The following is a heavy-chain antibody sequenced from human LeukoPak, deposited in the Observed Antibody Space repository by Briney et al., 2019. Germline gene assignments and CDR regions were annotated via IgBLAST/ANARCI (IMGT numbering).Heavy chain of an antibody. Sequence: GESLKISCKGSGYTFTTHWLGWVRQMPGKGLEWMGIIYPGDSDTRYSPSFQGQVTISADRSINTAYLQWNSLKASDTAMYYCARRGESLSHWGIWGQGTPVTVSS. V-gene: IGHV5-51*03. CDR3: ARRGESLSHWGI. CDR2: IYPGDSDT. CDR1: GYTFTTHW. D-gene: IGHD7-27*01. J-gene: IGHJ4*02.